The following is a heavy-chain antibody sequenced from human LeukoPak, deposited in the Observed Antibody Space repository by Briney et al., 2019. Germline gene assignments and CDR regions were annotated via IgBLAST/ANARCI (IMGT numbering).Heavy chain of an antibody. CDR3: ARYSSGWPGYFDY. Sequence: GGSLRLSCAASGXTFSSYSMNWVRQAPGKGLEWVSSISSSSSYIYYADSVKGRFTISRDNAKNSLYLQMNSLRAEDTAVYYCARYSSGWPGYFDYWGQGTLVTVSS. V-gene: IGHV3-21*01. CDR1: GXTFSSYS. D-gene: IGHD6-25*01. CDR2: ISSSSSYI. J-gene: IGHJ4*02.